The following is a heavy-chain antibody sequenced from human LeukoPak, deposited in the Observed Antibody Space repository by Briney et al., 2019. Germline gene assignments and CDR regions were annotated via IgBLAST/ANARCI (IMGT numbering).Heavy chain of an antibody. CDR3: ARDGGYSYGLSYYYYYMDV. CDR1: GYSISSGYY. J-gene: IGHJ6*03. V-gene: IGHV4-38-2*02. CDR2: IYHSGST. Sequence: SETLSLTCTVSGYSISSGYYWGWIRQPPGKGLEWIGSIYHSGSTYYNPSLKSRATISVDTSKNQFSLKLSSVTAADTAVYYCARDGGYSYGLSYYYYYMDVWGKGTTVTISS. D-gene: IGHD5-18*01.